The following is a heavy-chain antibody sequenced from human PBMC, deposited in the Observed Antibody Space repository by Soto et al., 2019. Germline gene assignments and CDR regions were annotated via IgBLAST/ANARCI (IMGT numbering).Heavy chain of an antibody. J-gene: IGHJ3*02. D-gene: IGHD4-17*01. CDR3: ASWTTVTPERFDAFDI. V-gene: IGHV4-59*01. CDR1: GGSISSYY. CDR2: IYYSGST. Sequence: QVQLQESGPGLVKPSETLSLTCTVSGGSISSYYWSWIRQPPGKGLEWIGYIYYSGSTNYNPSLKSPVTISVDTSKNQFSLKLSSVTAADTAVYYCASWTTVTPERFDAFDIWGQGTMVTVSS.